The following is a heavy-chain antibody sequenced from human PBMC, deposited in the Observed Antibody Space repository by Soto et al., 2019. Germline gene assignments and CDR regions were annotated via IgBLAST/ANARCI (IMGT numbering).Heavy chain of an antibody. CDR3: ARDSPPPRE. CDR2: ISAYNGNT. Sequence: QVQLVQSGAEVKKPGASVKVSCKASGYTFTSYAISWVRQAPGQGLEWMGWISAYNGNTNYAQKFQGSVTMTTDTSTGIDYMELRSISSAETTVNYCARDSPPPREWGQGTLVTISS. CDR1: GYTFTSYA. J-gene: IGHJ1*01. V-gene: IGHV1-18*01.